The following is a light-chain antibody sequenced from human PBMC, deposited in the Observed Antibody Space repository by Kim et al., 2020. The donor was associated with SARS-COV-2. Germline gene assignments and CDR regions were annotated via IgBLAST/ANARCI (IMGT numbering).Light chain of an antibody. J-gene: IGKJ1*01. Sequence: ASVGDRVIITCRASQNIGTWLAWYQQKPGKAPKLLIYDVSILESGVPSRFSGSGSGTEFTLTINSLQPDDVATYYCQQYRNYYWTFGQGTKVDIK. CDR1: QNIGTW. V-gene: IGKV1-5*01. CDR2: DVS. CDR3: QQYRNYYWT.